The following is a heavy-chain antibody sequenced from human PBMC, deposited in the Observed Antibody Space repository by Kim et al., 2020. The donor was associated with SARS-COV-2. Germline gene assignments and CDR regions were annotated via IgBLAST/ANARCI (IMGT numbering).Heavy chain of an antibody. D-gene: IGHD3-3*01. Sequence: GGSLRLSCAASGFTFSSYAMSWVRQAPGKGLEWVSAISGSGGSTYYADSVKGRFTISRDNSKNTLYLQMNSLRAEDTAVYYCAKDSTPRLLFGNDAFDIWGQGTMVTVSS. CDR3: AKDSTPRLLFGNDAFDI. V-gene: IGHV3-23*01. CDR2: ISGSGGST. J-gene: IGHJ3*02. CDR1: GFTFSSYA.